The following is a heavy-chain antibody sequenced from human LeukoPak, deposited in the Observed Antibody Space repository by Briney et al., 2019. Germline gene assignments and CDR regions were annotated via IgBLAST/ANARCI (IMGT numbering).Heavy chain of an antibody. CDR2: INAGNGNT. J-gene: IGHJ4*02. CDR1: GYTFTSYA. CDR3: ATLGKVAAADPFDY. V-gene: IGHV1-3*01. D-gene: IGHD6-13*01. Sequence: GASVKVSCKASGYTFTSYAMHWVRQAPGQRLEWMGWINAGNGNTKYSQKFQGRVTITRDTSASTAYMELSSLRSEDTAVYYCATLGKVAAADPFDYWGQGTLVTVSS.